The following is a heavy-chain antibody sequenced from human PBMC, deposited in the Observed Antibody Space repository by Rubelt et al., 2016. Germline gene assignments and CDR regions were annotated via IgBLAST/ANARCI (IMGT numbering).Heavy chain of an antibody. CDR1: GGSFSGYY. D-gene: IGHD1-26*01. J-gene: IGHJ6*02. V-gene: IGHV4-34*01. CDR3: ARGRMGFHYYYYGMDV. Sequence: QVQLQQWGAGLLKPSETLSLTCAVYGGSFSGYYWSWIRQPPGKGLEWIGEINHSGSTNYNPSLKSRVTISEETTKNQFSLMRSSVTAAATAVYYCARGRMGFHYYYYGMDVWGQGTTATVSS. CDR2: INHSGST.